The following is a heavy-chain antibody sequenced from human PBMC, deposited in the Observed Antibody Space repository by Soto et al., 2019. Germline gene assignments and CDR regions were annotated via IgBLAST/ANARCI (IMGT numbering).Heavy chain of an antibody. D-gene: IGHD5-12*01. V-gene: IGHV3-66*01. CDR3: ARDRMVAYYYYGMDV. Sequence: GESLKISCAASGFTVSSNYMSWVRQAPGKGLEWVSVIYSGGSTYYADSVKGRFTISRDNSKNTLYLQMNSLRAEDTAVYYCARDRMVAYYYYGMDVWGQGTTVTVSS. CDR1: GFTVSSNY. J-gene: IGHJ6*02. CDR2: IYSGGST.